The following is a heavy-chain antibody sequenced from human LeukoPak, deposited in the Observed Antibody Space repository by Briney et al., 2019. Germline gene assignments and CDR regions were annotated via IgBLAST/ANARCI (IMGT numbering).Heavy chain of an antibody. V-gene: IGHV3-9*01. J-gene: IGHJ6*03. D-gene: IGHD3-22*01. CDR3: AKSPYDSSGYYVNYMDV. CDR2: ISWNSGSI. CDR1: GFTFDDYV. Sequence: TGGSLRLSCAASGFTFDDYVMHWVRQAPGKGLEWVSGISWNSGSIGYADSVKGRFTISRDNAKNSLYLQMNSLRAEDTALYYCAKSPYDSSGYYVNYMDVWGKGTTVTVSS.